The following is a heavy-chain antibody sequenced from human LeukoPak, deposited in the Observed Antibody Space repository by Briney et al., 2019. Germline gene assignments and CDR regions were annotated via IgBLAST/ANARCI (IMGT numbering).Heavy chain of an antibody. V-gene: IGHV3-64*02. CDR2: ISSNGGST. CDR1: GFTFSSYA. Sequence: GGSLRLSCVASGFTFSSYAMHWVRQAPGKGLEYVSAISSNGGSTYHVDSVKARFTISRDNSKNTLYLQMGSLRTEDMAVYYCARDRGEASSSGMDVWGQGTTVIVSS. J-gene: IGHJ6*02. CDR3: ARDRGEASSSGMDV. D-gene: IGHD2-2*01.